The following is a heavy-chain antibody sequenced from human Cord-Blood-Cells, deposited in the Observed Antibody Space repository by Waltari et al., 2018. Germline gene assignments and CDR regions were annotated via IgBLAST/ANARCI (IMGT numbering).Heavy chain of an antibody. CDR3: ARDLDSTYAFDS. CDR1: GYTFTGYY. V-gene: IGHV1-2*02. Sequence: QVQLVQPGAEVKKPGASVKVSCKASGYTFTGYYMHWVRQAPGQGLEWMGWINPNSGGTDYAQKFQGRVTMTRDTSISTAYMELSRLRSDDTSVYYCARDLDSTYAFDSWGQGTMVTVSS. J-gene: IGHJ3*02. CDR2: INPNSGGT. D-gene: IGHD2-2*01.